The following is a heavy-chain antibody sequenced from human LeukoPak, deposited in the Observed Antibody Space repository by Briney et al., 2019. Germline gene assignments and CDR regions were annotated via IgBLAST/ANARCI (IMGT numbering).Heavy chain of an antibody. V-gene: IGHV1-46*01. Sequence: ASVKVSCKASGYTFTSYYMHWVRQAPGQGLEWMGIINPSGGSTSYAQKFQGRVTMTRDTSTSTAYMELRSLRSDDTAVYYCARTGSLNIVVVPAAPDYWGQGTLVTVSS. D-gene: IGHD2-2*01. CDR3: ARTGSLNIVVVPAAPDY. CDR1: GYTFTSYY. J-gene: IGHJ4*02. CDR2: INPSGGST.